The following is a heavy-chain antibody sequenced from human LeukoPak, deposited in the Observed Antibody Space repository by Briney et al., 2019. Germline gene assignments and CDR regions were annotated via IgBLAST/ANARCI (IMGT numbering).Heavy chain of an antibody. D-gene: IGHD3-22*01. V-gene: IGHV1-2*06. CDR3: ARDFSTMIVVVMGYYGMDV. CDR2: INPNSGGT. J-gene: IGHJ6*02. Sequence: ASVKVSCKASGYTFTGYYMHWVRQAPGQGLEWMGRINPNSGGTNYAQKLQGRVTMTTDTSTSTAYMELRSLRSDDTAVYYCARDFSTMIVVVMGYYGMDVWGQGTTVTVSS. CDR1: GYTFTGYY.